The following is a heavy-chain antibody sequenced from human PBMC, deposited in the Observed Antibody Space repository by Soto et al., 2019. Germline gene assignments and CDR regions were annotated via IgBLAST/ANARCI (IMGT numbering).Heavy chain of an antibody. D-gene: IGHD6-19*01. J-gene: IGHJ4*02. Sequence: EVQLVESGGGLVQPGGSLRLSCAASGFTFSSYNMNWVRQAAGKGLEWVSYISSSSSTIYYADSVKGRFTISRDNAKNSLYLQMNSLRAEDTAVYYCARSSQWLVGGLDYWGQGTLVTVSS. V-gene: IGHV3-48*01. CDR1: GFTFSSYN. CDR3: ARSSQWLVGGLDY. CDR2: ISSSSSTI.